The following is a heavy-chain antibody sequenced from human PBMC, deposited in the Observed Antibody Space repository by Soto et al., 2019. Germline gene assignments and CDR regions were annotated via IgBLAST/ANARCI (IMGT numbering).Heavy chain of an antibody. D-gene: IGHD2-21*01. CDR1: GGGNLRDYR. Sequence: QVQLVQSGAEMKKPGSSVQVSCKASGGGNLRDYRTTWVRQAPGQGLEWMGGIIPKLGSANYAQNFQGRVXXXXXXXXXXXXXXXXXXXXXXXAVYYCARGGDGYNFGAVYWGQGTPVTVSS. V-gene: IGHV1-69*01. CDR2: IIPKLGSA. J-gene: IGHJ4*02. CDR3: ARGGDGYNFGAVY.